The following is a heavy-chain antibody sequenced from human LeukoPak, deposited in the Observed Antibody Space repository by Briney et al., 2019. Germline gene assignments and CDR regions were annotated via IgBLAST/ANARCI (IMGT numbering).Heavy chain of an antibody. D-gene: IGHD3-10*01. CDR2: ISSSGSTI. J-gene: IGHJ4*02. Sequence: PGGSLRLSCAASGFTFSSYEMNWVRQAPGKGLECVSYISSSGSTIYYADSVKGRFTISRDNAKNSLYLQMNSLRAEDTAVYYCAREIFGSGSYPDFWGQGTLVTVSS. V-gene: IGHV3-48*03. CDR1: GFTFSSYE. CDR3: AREIFGSGSYPDF.